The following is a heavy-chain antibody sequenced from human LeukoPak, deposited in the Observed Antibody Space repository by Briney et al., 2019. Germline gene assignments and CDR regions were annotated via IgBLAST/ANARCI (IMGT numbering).Heavy chain of an antibody. J-gene: IGHJ4*02. CDR2: ISPDGSAE. CDR1: GFAFSSYW. CDR3: ANQAYSQFDY. D-gene: IGHD4-11*01. V-gene: IGHV3-7*01. Sequence: GGSLRLSCVASGFAFSSYWMSWVRQPPGKGLELVANISPDGSAEDYVDSVRGRFAISRDNAKRSLYLQMNSLSPEDTAVYYCANQAYSQFDYWGQGTLVSVSS.